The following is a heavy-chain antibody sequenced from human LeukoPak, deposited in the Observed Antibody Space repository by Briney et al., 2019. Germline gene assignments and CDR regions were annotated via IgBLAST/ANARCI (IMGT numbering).Heavy chain of an antibody. D-gene: IGHD3-16*02. CDR2: IRNDGSDK. Sequence: GGSLRLNCAASGFTFSIYGIHWVRQAPGKGLEWVAFIRNDGSDKYYADSVKGRFTISRDNSKNTMYLQMSSLRAEDTAVYYCAKELDTNRYTSFFDVWGQGTLVTVSP. CDR3: AKELDTNRYTSFFDV. J-gene: IGHJ4*02. V-gene: IGHV3-30*02. CDR1: GFTFSIYG.